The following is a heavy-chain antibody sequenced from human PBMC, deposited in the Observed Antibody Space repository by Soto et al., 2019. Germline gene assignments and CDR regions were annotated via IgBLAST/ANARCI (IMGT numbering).Heavy chain of an antibody. CDR2: INPNSGGT. Sequence: ASVKVSCKASGYTFTGYYMHWVRQAPGQGLEWMGWINPNSGGTNYAQKFQGWVTMTRDTSISTAYMELSRLRSDDTAVYYCARGTGSSTSWQGYDAFDIWGQGTMVTVSS. CDR3: ARGTGSSTSWQGYDAFDI. D-gene: IGHD2-2*01. J-gene: IGHJ3*02. CDR1: GYTFTGYY. V-gene: IGHV1-2*04.